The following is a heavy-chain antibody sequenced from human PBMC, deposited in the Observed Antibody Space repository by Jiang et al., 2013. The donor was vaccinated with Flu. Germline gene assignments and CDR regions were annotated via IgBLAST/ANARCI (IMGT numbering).Heavy chain of an antibody. Sequence: ARLLKPSETLSLTCAVYGGSFSGYYWSWIRQPPGKGLEWIGEINHSGSTNYNPSLKSRLSISVDTSKNQFSLKLSSVTAADTAVYYCARGRYVVVTARAYYYYGLDVWGQGATVTVSS. D-gene: IGHD2-21*02. CDR3: ARGRYVVVTARAYYYYGLDV. V-gene: IGHV4-34*01. J-gene: IGHJ6*02. CDR1: GGSFSGYY. CDR2: INHSGST.